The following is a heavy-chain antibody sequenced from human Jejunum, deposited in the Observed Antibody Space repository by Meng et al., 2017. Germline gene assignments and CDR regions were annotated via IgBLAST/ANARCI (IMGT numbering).Heavy chain of an antibody. CDR1: GYIFTGYY. CDR2: INSNSGGA. D-gene: IGHD2-21*01. CDR3: ARAGYLTSVDY. Sequence: ASVKVSCKASGYIFTGYYIHWVRQAPGQGLEWMGRINSNSGGANFAQQFQGRVTMTRDTSMTTVYMELNRLTSDDTAVYYCARAGYLTSVDYWGQGTLVTVSS. J-gene: IGHJ4*02. V-gene: IGHV1-2*06.